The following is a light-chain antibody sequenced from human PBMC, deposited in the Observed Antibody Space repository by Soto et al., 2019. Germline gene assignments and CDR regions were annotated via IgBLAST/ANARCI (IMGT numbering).Light chain of an antibody. J-gene: IGKJ1*01. CDR1: QSVLYSSNNKNY. Sequence: DIVMTQSPDSLAVSLGERATINCKSSQSVLYSSNNKNYLAWYQQKPGQPPKLLIYWASTRESGVPDRFSGSGAGTDFPLTISSLQAADVAGYYCQQYYSTPPTFGQGTKVEIK. CDR2: WAS. V-gene: IGKV4-1*01. CDR3: QQYYSTPPT.